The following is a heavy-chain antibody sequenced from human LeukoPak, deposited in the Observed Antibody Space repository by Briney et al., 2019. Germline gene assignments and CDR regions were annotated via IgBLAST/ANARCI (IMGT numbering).Heavy chain of an antibody. J-gene: IGHJ4*02. D-gene: IGHD6-13*01. V-gene: IGHV1-18*01. Sequence: GASVKVSCKASGYTFTTYGISWVRQAPGQGLEWMGWSSAYNGKTTYARKFQGRVTMTTDTSTTTAYMELRSLRSDDTAVYYCARDGTSSWYVYWGQGTLVTVSS. CDR2: SSAYNGKT. CDR1: GYTFTTYG. CDR3: ARDGTSSWYVY.